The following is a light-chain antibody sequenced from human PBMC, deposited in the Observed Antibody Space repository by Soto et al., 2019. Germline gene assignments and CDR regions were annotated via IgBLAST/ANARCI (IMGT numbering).Light chain of an antibody. V-gene: IGLV2-14*03. CDR3: SSSTSRRIRV. CDR2: DVS. CDR1: SSDIGGYNS. Sequence: QSALTQPASVSGSPGQSITISCTGASSDIGGYNSVSWYQQHPGKAPQLMIYDVSYRPSGISSRFSGSKSGNTASLTISGLKSEDEADYYCSSSTSRRIRVFGGGTKLTVL. J-gene: IGLJ2*01.